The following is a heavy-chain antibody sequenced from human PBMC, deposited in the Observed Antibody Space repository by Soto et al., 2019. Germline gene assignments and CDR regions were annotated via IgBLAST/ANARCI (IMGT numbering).Heavy chain of an antibody. CDR1: GDSISAYY. J-gene: IGHJ6*02. V-gene: IGHV4-59*01. CDR3: ARVSSGGPYYYGMDV. CDR2: IYDSGTT. Sequence: SETLSLTCTVSGDSISAYYWSWIRQPPGRGLEWIGYIYDSGTTSYDPSLKSRVTISVDTSKNQFSVKLSSVTAADTAVYYCARVSSGGPYYYGMDVWGQGTTVTVSS. D-gene: IGHD6-25*01.